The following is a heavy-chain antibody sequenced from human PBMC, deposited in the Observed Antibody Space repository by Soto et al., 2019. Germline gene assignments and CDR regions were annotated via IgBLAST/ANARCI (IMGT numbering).Heavy chain of an antibody. J-gene: IGHJ6*02. CDR3: AKWATREADYGGGVDV. D-gene: IGHD4-17*01. V-gene: IGHV3-30*18. CDR1: GFTFSTYG. Sequence: QVQLVESGGGVVQPGRSLSLSCAASGFTFSTYGMYWVRQAPGKGLEWVAVISYDGRNKYYADSVKGRFTISRDNSKNTLYLQMSSLRTEDTAVYYCAKWATREADYGGGVDVWGQGTTVTVSS. CDR2: ISYDGRNK.